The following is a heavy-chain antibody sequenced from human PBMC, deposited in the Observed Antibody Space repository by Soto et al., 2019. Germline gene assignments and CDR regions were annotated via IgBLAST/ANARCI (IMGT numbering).Heavy chain of an antibody. CDR1: GFSFSTNS. Sequence: GGSLRLSCAASGFSFSTNSMNWVRQAPGKGLEWVSSITSSSIYIYYADSVKGRFTISRDNAKNSLYLDMSGLRAEDTAVYYCARGLGYCSSSSCYNDYWGQGTLVTVSS. CDR3: ARGLGYCSSSSCYNDY. J-gene: IGHJ4*02. CDR2: ITSSSIYI. V-gene: IGHV3-21*01. D-gene: IGHD2-2*02.